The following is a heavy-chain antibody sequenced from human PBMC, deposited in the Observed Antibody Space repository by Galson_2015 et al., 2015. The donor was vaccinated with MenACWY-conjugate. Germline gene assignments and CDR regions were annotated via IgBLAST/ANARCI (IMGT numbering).Heavy chain of an antibody. D-gene: IGHD3-16*01. CDR2: IDPSDSYT. Sequence: QSGAEVKKPGESLRISCKGSGYSFTSYWISWVRQMPGKGLEWMGRIDPSDSYTNYSPSFQGHVTTSADKSISTAYLQWSSLKASDTAMYYCARHTGEGIYYYYGMDVWGQGTTVTVSS. J-gene: IGHJ6*02. CDR3: ARHTGEGIYYYYGMDV. CDR1: GYSFTSYW. V-gene: IGHV5-10-1*01.